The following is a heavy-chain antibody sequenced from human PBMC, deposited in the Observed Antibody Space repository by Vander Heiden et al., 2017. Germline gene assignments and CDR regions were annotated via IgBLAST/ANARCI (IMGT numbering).Heavy chain of an antibody. CDR1: GFTFTNAW. Sequence: EVQLVESGGGLVQPGGSLRLYCAASGFTFTNAWMIWVRQAPGKGLEWVGRIKSKPDGGTTDYAASVKGRFTISRDDSKDTLYLEMNGLKTEDTAVYYCSTAPYGSGSYFWYWGQGTLVTVSS. J-gene: IGHJ4*02. CDR3: STAPYGSGSYFWY. D-gene: IGHD3-10*01. V-gene: IGHV3-15*01. CDR2: IKSKPDGGTT.